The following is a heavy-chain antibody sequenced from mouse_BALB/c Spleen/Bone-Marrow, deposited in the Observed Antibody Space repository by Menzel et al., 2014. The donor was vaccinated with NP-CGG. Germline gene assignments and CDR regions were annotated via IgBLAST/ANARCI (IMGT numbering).Heavy chain of an antibody. CDR2: ISDGGSYT. CDR3: ARDSYYYGSSYWYFDV. D-gene: IGHD1-1*01. Sequence: DVHLVESGGGLVKPGGSLKLSCVASGFTFSDYYMYWVRQTPEKGLEWVATISDGGSYTYYPDSVKGRFTISRDNAKNSPYLQMTSLKSEDTAMYYCARDSYYYGSSYWYFDVWGAGTTVTVSS. J-gene: IGHJ1*01. V-gene: IGHV5-4*02. CDR1: GFTFSDYY.